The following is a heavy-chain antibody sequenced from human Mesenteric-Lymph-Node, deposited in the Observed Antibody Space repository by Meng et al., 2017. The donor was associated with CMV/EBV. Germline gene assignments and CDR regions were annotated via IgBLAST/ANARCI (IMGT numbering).Heavy chain of an antibody. V-gene: IGHV4-59*01. CDR3: ARTDSGGFLDY. CDR1: GGSISSYY. Sequence: SETLSLTCTVSGGSISSYYWSWIRQPPGKGLEWIGYIYYSGSTNYNPSLKSRVTISVDTSKNQFSLNLSSVTAADTAVYYCARTDSGGFLDYWGQGMLVTVSS. D-gene: IGHD4-23*01. CDR2: IYYSGST. J-gene: IGHJ4*02.